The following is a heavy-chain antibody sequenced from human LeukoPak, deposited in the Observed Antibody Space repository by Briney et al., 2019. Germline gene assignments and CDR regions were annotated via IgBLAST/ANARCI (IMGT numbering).Heavy chain of an antibody. J-gene: IGHJ6*03. Sequence: PSETLSLTCTVSGGSISSSNYYWGWIRQPPGKGLEWIGSIYYSGSTYYNPSLKSRVTISIDTSKNQFSLKLSSVTAADTAVYYCARFNDFWSGYYTPHYYMDVWGKGTTVTVSS. D-gene: IGHD3-3*01. CDR1: GGSISSSNYY. CDR2: IYYSGST. CDR3: ARFNDFWSGYYTPHYYMDV. V-gene: IGHV4-39*07.